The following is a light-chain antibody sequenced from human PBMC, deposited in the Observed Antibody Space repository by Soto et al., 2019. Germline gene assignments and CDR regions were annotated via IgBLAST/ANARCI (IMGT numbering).Light chain of an antibody. CDR1: QSLVSSDGDTY. CDR3: LQGTHWPPT. J-gene: IGKJ4*01. V-gene: IGKV2-30*01. Sequence: DVVMTQSPLSLPVTLGQPASISCRSSQSLVSSDGDTYLHWFQQRPGQSPRRLIYRVSNRDSAVPDRFSGSGSGTVFTMSISRVEADDVGVYYCLQGTHWPPTFGGGTKVEIK. CDR2: RVS.